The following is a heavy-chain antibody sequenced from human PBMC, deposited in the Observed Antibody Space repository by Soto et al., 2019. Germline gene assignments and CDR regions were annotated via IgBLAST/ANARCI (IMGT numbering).Heavy chain of an antibody. CDR3: GRDHELGELSAAIWFDP. Sequence: ASVKVSCKASGYTFTSYGISWVRQPPGQGLEWMGWISAYNGNTNYAQKLQGRVTMTTDTSTSTAYVELRSLSSDDTAVYYCGRDHELGELSAAIWFDPWGQGTLVTVSS. CDR2: ISAYNGNT. J-gene: IGHJ5*02. V-gene: IGHV1-18*01. D-gene: IGHD3-10*01. CDR1: GYTFTSYG.